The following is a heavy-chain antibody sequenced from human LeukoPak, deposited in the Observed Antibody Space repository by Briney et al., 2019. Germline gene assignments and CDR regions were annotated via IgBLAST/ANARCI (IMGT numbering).Heavy chain of an antibody. CDR2: ISAYNGNT. CDR1: GYTFTSYG. J-gene: IGHJ1*01. CDR3: ARSRGDYSSGWYLDFQH. V-gene: IGHV1-18*01. Sequence: VASVTVSCKASGYTFTSYGISWVRQAPGQGLEWMGWISAYNGNTNYAQKLQGRVTMTTDTSTSTAYMELRSLRSDDTAVYYCARSRGDYSSGWYLDFQHWGQGTLVTVSS. D-gene: IGHD6-19*01.